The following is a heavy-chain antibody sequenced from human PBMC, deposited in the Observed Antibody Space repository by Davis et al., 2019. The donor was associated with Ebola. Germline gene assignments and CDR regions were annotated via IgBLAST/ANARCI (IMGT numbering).Heavy chain of an antibody. CDR3: ARDRFCTRPSCRPDYYYYMDV. Sequence: PGGSLRLSCTGSGFAFSDFSINWLRQAPGKGLEWLSYISGASDTIYSAASVRGRFTISRDNAKNSVYLQVNSLTDEDTAVYYCARDRFCTRPSCRPDYYYYMDVWGKGATVTVSS. V-gene: IGHV3-48*02. CDR2: ISGASDTI. D-gene: IGHD6-6*01. CDR1: GFAFSDFS. J-gene: IGHJ6*03.